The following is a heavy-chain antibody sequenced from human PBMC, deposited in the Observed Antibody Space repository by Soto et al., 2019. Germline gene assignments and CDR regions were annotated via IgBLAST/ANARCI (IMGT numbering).Heavy chain of an antibody. CDR1: GYTLTELS. Sequence: GASVKVSCKVSGYTLTELSMHWVRQAPGKGLEWMGGFDPEDGETIYAQKFQGRVTMTEDTSTDTAYMELSSLRSEDTAVYYCATGGAHRTSGGDNYSYYYYGMDVWGQGTTVTVSS. CDR3: ATGGAHRTSGGDNYSYYYYGMDV. CDR2: FDPEDGET. J-gene: IGHJ6*02. V-gene: IGHV1-24*01. D-gene: IGHD3-16*01.